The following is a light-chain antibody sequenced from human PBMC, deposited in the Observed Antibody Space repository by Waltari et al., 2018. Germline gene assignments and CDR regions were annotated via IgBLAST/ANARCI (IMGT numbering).Light chain of an antibody. CDR3: QQYKSYKT. V-gene: IGKV1-5*03. CDR2: GAS. Sequence: DIQMTQSPSTLSASVGDTVIISCRASQSITTSLAWEQQKPGKAPDVRLYGASNLESGVPSRFSGSGSGTEFTLTISSLQPDDFATYYCQQYKSYKTFGQGTRVEIK. J-gene: IGKJ1*01. CDR1: QSITTS.